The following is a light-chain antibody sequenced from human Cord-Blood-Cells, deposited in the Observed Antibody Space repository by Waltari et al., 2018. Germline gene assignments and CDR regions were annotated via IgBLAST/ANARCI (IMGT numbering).Light chain of an antibody. Sequence: DIHMTQSPSSLSASVGDRVPITCRASQSISSYLNWYQQKPGKAPKLLIYAASSLQSGVPSRFSGSGSGTDFTLTSSSLQPEDFATYYCQQSYSTPQTFGQGTKVEIK. J-gene: IGKJ1*01. V-gene: IGKV1-39*01. CDR2: AAS. CDR1: QSISSY. CDR3: QQSYSTPQT.